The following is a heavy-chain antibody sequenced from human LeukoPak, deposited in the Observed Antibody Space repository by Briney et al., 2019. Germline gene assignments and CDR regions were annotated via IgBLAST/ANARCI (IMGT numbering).Heavy chain of an antibody. V-gene: IGHV1-69-2*01. CDR3: ATVAMLSTAIYFDQ. Sequence: ASVKLSCKASGYTFIHYHMHWVRQAPGKALECMGRVDPEDGRTIYAERFRDRVTITADRSTDTVYLEVTRLNSDDTAVYFCATVAMLSTAIYFDQWGQGTILAVSS. CDR2: VDPEDGRT. D-gene: IGHD2-8*01. J-gene: IGHJ4*02. CDR1: GYTFIHYH.